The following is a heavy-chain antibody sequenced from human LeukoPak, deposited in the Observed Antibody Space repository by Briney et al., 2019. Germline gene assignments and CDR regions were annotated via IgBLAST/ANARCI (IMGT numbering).Heavy chain of an antibody. J-gene: IGHJ4*02. CDR2: ISGSGDST. Sequence: PGGSLRLSCAASGFTFSNSAMSWVRQAPGKGLEWVSAISGSGDSTYYAGSVKGRFTISRDNSKNMLYLQMNSLRAEDTAVYYCAKRNSNYFFDYWGQGTLVTVSS. CDR3: AKRNSNYFFDY. D-gene: IGHD1/OR15-1a*01. V-gene: IGHV3-23*01. CDR1: GFTFSNSA.